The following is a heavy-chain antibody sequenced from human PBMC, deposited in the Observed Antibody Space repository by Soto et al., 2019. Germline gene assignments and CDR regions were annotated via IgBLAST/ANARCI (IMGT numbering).Heavy chain of an antibody. D-gene: IGHD3-10*01. CDR1: GFAFSNYA. J-gene: IGHJ6*01. CDR2: ISHAGRDE. Sequence: QVQLFESGGGVVQPGRSLRLSCAASGFAFSNYAFHWVRQAPGRGLEWLAVISHAGRDEFYEGSVKGRFIVSRDNSKSTVSLHMNSLSGEDTGIYFCARSAGLLWFGESSSHGLDVWGQGTTVAVSS. CDR3: ARSAGLLWFGESSSHGLDV. V-gene: IGHV3-30-3*01.